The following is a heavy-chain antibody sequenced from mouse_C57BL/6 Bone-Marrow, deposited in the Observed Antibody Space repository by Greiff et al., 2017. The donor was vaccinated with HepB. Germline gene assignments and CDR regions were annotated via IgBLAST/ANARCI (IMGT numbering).Heavy chain of an antibody. D-gene: IGHD1-1*01. J-gene: IGHJ4*01. V-gene: IGHV1-64*01. CDR2: IHPNSGST. CDR3: ARGFDYYGSSVYAMDY. Sequence: QVQLQQSGAELVKPGASVKLSCKASGYTFTSYWMHWVKQRPGQGLEWIGMIHPNSGSTNYNEKFKSKATLTVDKSYSTAYMQLSSLTSEDSAVYYCARGFDYYGSSVYAMDYWGQGTSVTVSS. CDR1: GYTFTSYW.